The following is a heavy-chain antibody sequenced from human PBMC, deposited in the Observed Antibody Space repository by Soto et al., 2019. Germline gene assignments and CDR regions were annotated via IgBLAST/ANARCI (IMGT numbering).Heavy chain of an antibody. V-gene: IGHV3-30-3*01. J-gene: IGHJ5*02. D-gene: IGHD3-10*01. Sequence: TGGSLRLSCAASGFTFSSYAMHWVRQAPGKGLEWVAVISYDGSNKYYADSVKGRFTISRDNSKNTLYLQMNSMRAEDTAVYYCAREGNKSGSYYTNLIWGWFDPWGQGNLVTVSS. CDR3: AREGNKSGSYYTNLIWGWFDP. CDR2: ISYDGSNK. CDR1: GFTFSSYA.